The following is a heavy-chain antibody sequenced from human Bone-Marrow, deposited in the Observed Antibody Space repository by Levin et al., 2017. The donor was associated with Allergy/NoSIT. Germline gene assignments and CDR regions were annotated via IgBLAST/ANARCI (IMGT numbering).Heavy chain of an antibody. CDR2: IKSRIDGGTR. D-gene: IGHD2-15*01. CDR1: GFTFRNDL. V-gene: IGHV3-15*01. Sequence: GGSLRLSCAASGFTFRNDLMSWVRQTPGKGLEWVGRIKSRIDGGTREYASPVKGRFSISRDDSKNMPFLQMKSLKTADTGVYYCTTDEWCFYYWGRGTLVTVSS. J-gene: IGHJ4*02. CDR3: TTDEWCFYY.